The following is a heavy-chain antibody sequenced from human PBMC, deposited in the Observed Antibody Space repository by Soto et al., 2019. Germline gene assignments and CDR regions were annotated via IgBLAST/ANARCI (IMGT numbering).Heavy chain of an antibody. D-gene: IGHD2-15*01. V-gene: IGHV3-30-3*01. J-gene: IGHJ4*02. CDR1: GFLFSDYG. CDR3: ASGCSSSGCRVFAN. CDR2: ITSEADRQ. Sequence: PGGSLRLSCATSGFLFSDYGMHWVRQAPGKGLEWVAFITSEADRQYYADSVRGRFTISRDNSRDTLYLQVHSLRLEDTGVYYCASGCSSSGCRVFANWGLGTLVTVSS.